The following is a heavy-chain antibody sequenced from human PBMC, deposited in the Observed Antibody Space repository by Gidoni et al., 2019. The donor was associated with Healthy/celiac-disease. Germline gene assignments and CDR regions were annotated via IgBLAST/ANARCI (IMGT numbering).Heavy chain of an antibody. D-gene: IGHD3-10*01. Sequence: QVQLQESGPGLVKPSETLSLTCAVSGYSISSGYYWGWIRQPPGKGLEWIGSIYHSGSTYYNPSLKSRVIISVDTSKNQFSLKLSSVTAADTAVYYCARERTGNAFDIWGQGTMVTVSS. CDR1: GYSISSGYY. CDR2: IYHSGST. J-gene: IGHJ3*02. CDR3: ARERTGNAFDI. V-gene: IGHV4-38-2*02.